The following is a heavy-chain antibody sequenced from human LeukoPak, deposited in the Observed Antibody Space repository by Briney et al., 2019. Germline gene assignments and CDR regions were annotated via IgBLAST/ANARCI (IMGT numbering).Heavy chain of an antibody. CDR2: IGTAGDT. D-gene: IGHD2-21*01. CDR1: GFTFSSYD. V-gene: IGHV3-13*01. Sequence: GGSLRLSCAASGFTFSSYDMHWVRQATGKGLEWVSAIGTAGDTYYPGSVKGRFTISRENAENSLYLQMNSLRAGDTAVYYCARGVVVIAGGLSNAFDIWGQGTMVTVSS. J-gene: IGHJ3*02. CDR3: ARGVVVIAGGLSNAFDI.